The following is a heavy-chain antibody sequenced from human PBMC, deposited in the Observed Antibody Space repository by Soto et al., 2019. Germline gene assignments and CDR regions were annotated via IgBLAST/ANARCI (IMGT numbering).Heavy chain of an antibody. J-gene: IGHJ4*02. Sequence: SQTLSLTCAISGDSVSSNSADWNWIRQSPSRGLEWLGRTYYRSKWYNDYAVSVKSRITINPDTSKNQFSLQLNSVTPEDTAVYYCVRASCSSTSCPGDYWGQGTLVTVSS. CDR1: GDSVSSNSAD. CDR2: TYYRSKWYN. D-gene: IGHD2-2*01. V-gene: IGHV6-1*01. CDR3: VRASCSSTSCPGDY.